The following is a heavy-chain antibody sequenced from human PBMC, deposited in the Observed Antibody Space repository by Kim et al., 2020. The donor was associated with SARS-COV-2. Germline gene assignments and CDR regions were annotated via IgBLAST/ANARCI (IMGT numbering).Heavy chain of an antibody. V-gene: IGHV1-69*13. Sequence: VKVSCKASGGTFSSYAISWVRQAPGQGLEWMGGIIPIFGTANYAQKFQGRVTITADKSTSTAYMELSSLRSEDTAVYYCARAEYYYDSSGYYFDYWGQGTLVTVSS. J-gene: IGHJ4*02. CDR1: GGTFSSYA. D-gene: IGHD3-22*01. CDR2: IIPIFGTA. CDR3: ARAEYYYDSSGYYFDY.